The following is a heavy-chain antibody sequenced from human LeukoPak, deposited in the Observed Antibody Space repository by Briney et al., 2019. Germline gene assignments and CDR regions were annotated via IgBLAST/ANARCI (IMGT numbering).Heavy chain of an antibody. CDR2: ISSSSSYI. CDR1: GFTFSTYN. CDR3: ARVKDPAYPGAFDI. Sequence: GGSLRLSCAASGFTFSTYNMNWVRQAPGKGLECVSSISSSSSYIYYADSVKGRFTISRDNAKNSLYLQMNSLRAEDTAVYYCARVKDPAYPGAFDIWGQGTRVTVSS. J-gene: IGHJ3*02. V-gene: IGHV3-21*01.